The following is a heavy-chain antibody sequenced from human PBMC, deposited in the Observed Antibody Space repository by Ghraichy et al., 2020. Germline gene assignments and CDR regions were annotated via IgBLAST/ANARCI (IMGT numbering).Heavy chain of an antibody. J-gene: IGHJ5*02. CDR2: INHSGST. V-gene: IGHV4-34*01. D-gene: IGHD3-3*01. CDR1: GGSFSGYY. CDR3: ARGLSYDFWSARNWFDP. Sequence: SETLSLTCAVYGGSFSGYYWSWIRQPPGKGLEWIGEINHSGSTNYNPSLKSRVTISVDTSKNQFSLKLSSVTAADTAVYYCARGLSYDFWSARNWFDPWGQGTLVTVSS.